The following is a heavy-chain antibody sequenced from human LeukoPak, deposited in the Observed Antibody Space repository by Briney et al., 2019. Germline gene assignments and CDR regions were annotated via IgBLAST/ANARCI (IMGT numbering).Heavy chain of an antibody. CDR1: GGSISSSSYY. D-gene: IGHD6-13*01. Sequence: SETLSLTCTVSGGSISSSSYYWGWIRQPPGKGLEWIGSIYYSGSTNYNPSLKSRVTISVDTSKNQFSLKLSSVTAADTAVYYCARDQRQQLGYYYYYYMDVWGKGTTVTISS. V-gene: IGHV4-39*07. J-gene: IGHJ6*03. CDR2: IYYSGST. CDR3: ARDQRQQLGYYYYYYMDV.